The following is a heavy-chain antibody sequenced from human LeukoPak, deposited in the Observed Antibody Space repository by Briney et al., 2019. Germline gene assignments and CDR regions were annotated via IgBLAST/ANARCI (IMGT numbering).Heavy chain of an antibody. Sequence: SETLSLTCAVYGGSFSGYYWSWIRQPPGKGLEWIGEINHSGSTNYNPSLKSRVTISVDTSKNQFSLKLSSVTAADTAVYYCARTIGYSYGYSDYWGQEPWSPSPQ. CDR3: ARTIGYSYGYSDY. D-gene: IGHD5-18*01. V-gene: IGHV4-34*01. J-gene: IGHJ4*01. CDR1: GGSFSGYY. CDR2: INHSGST.